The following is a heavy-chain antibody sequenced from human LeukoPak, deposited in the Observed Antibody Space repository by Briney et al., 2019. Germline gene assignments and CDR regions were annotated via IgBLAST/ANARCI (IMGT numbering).Heavy chain of an antibody. CDR1: GYSFTSYW. D-gene: IGHD4-23*01. CDR2: IYPGDSDT. Sequence: GEALKISFKGSGYSFTSYWIGWGRPMPGKGLGGMGIIYPGDSDTRYSPSFQGQVTISADKSISTAYLQWSSLKASDTAMYYCARHVGSSFGGSYMDVWGKGTTVTVSS. V-gene: IGHV5-51*01. J-gene: IGHJ6*03. CDR3: ARHVGSSFGGSYMDV.